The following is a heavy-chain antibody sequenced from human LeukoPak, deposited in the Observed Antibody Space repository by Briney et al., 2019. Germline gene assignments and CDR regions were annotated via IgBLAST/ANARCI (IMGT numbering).Heavy chain of an antibody. V-gene: IGHV3-21*01. CDR1: GFTFSSYS. Sequence: GGSLRLSCAASGFTFSSYSMNWVRQAPGKGLEWVSSISGSSSYIYYADSVKGRFTISRHNAKNSLYLQMNSLRAEDTAVYYCARRDRAYFDYWGQGTLVTVSS. J-gene: IGHJ4*02. CDR3: ARRDRAYFDY. D-gene: IGHD1-14*01. CDR2: ISGSSSYI.